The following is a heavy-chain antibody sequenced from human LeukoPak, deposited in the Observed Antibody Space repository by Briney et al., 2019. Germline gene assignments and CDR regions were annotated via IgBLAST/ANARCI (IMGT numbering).Heavy chain of an antibody. CDR1: GGSISSYY. V-gene: IGHV4-59*01. CDR2: IYYSGST. CDR3: ARARVHDFWSGYSLAFDY. D-gene: IGHD3-3*01. J-gene: IGHJ4*02. Sequence: PSETLSLTRTVSGGSISSYYWSWIRQPPGKGLEWIGYIYYSGSTNYNPSLKSRVTISVDTSKNQFSLKLSPVTAADTAVYYCARARVHDFWSGYSLAFDYWGQGTLVTVSS.